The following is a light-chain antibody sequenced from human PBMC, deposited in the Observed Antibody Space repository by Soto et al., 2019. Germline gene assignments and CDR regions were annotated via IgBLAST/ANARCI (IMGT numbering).Light chain of an antibody. V-gene: IGLV2-14*01. CDR2: DVS. Sequence: QSALTQPASVSGSPGQSITISCTGTSSDVGGYNYVSWYQQHPGKAPKLMIYDVSNRPSGVSNRFSGSKSGNTASLTISGLQAEDEDDYYCSSYTSSSPVVFGGETKLTVL. CDR1: SSDVGGYNY. CDR3: SSYTSSSPVV. J-gene: IGLJ2*01.